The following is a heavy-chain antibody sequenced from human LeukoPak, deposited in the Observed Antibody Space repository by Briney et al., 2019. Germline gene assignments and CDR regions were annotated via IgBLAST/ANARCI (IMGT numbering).Heavy chain of an antibody. Sequence: SETLSLTCAVYGVSLSGYYWSWIRQPPGKGLEWIGEINHSGSTNYNPSLKSRVTISVDTSKNQFSLKLSSVTAADTAVYYCARGRGSGSSVIYFDYWGQGTLVTVSS. J-gene: IGHJ4*02. CDR3: ARGRGSGSSVIYFDY. D-gene: IGHD6-6*01. V-gene: IGHV4-34*01. CDR2: INHSGST. CDR1: GVSLSGYY.